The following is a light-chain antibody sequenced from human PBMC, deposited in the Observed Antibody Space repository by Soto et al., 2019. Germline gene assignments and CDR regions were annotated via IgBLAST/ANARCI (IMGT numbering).Light chain of an antibody. CDR3: WTWDISVSAGL. J-gene: IGLJ1*01. CDR1: TSNIGNNY. V-gene: IGLV1-51*01. Sequence: QSVLTQPPSVSAAPGQTVTISCSGATSNIGNNYVSWYHHLPATAPKLLMEDNNKRPSWIADRFSGSKSGTSATLGITGLHTGDEAGYYCWTWDISVSAGLFGAGTKVTVL. CDR2: DNN.